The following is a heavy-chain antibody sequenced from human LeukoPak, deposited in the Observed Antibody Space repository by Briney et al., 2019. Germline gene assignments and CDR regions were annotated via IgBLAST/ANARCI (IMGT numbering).Heavy chain of an antibody. J-gene: IGHJ4*02. Sequence: PSETLSLTCTVSTGSISSYYWSWIRQPAGKGLEWIGRIYTSGSTNYNPSLKSRVTMSVDTSKNQFSLKLSSVTAADTAVYYCARGYCSGGSCYPSGFDYWGQGTLLTVSS. V-gene: IGHV4-4*07. CDR3: ARGYCSGGSCYPSGFDY. CDR2: IYTSGST. D-gene: IGHD2-15*01. CDR1: TGSISSYY.